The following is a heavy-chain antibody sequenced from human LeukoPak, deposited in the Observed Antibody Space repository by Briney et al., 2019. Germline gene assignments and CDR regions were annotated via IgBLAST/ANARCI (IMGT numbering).Heavy chain of an antibody. V-gene: IGHV4-39*02. J-gene: IGHJ6*03. CDR1: GGSISSSSYY. D-gene: IGHD3-10*01. CDR3: ARENYYGSGTFNLYYYYYMDV. CDR2: IYYSGST. Sequence: SETLSLTCIVSGGSISSSSYYWGWIRQPPGKGLEWIGSIYYSGSTYYNPSLKSRVTISVDTSKNQFSLKLSSVTAADTAVYYCARENYYGSGTFNLYYYYYMDVWGKGTTVTVSS.